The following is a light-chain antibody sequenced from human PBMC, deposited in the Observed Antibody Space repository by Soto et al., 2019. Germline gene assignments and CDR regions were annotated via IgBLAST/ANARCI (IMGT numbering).Light chain of an antibody. V-gene: IGKV1-27*01. CDR3: QRYNNGPPVT. CDR1: QDINNY. J-gene: IGKJ3*01. CDR2: AAS. Sequence: DIQMTQSPSSLSASVGDRVTITCRASQDINNYLAWYQQKPGKPPKLLIYAASTLQSGVPSRFSGGGSGTDFTLTINSLQPEDVATYYCQRYNNGPPVTFSPGTKV.